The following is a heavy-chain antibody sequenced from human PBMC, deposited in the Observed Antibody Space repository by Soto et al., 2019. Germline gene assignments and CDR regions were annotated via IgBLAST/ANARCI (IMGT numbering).Heavy chain of an antibody. J-gene: IGHJ6*02. V-gene: IGHV4-39*01. CDR1: GGSISSSSYY. CDR2: IYYSGST. D-gene: IGHD6-6*01. CDR3: ARQSLAARNGMDV. Sequence: QLQLQESGPGLVKPSETLSLTCTVSGGSISSSSYYWGWIRQPPGKGLEWIGSIYYSGSTYYNPSLKSRVTISVDTSKNQFSLKLSSVTAADTAEYYCARQSLAARNGMDVWGQGTTVTVSS.